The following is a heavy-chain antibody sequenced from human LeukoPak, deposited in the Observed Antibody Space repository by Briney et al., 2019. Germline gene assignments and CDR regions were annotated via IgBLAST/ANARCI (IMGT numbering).Heavy chain of an antibody. CDR1: GFTFSNYW. CDR2: IKQDGSEK. J-gene: IGHJ6*03. V-gene: IGHV3-7*01. Sequence: GSLRLSCAASGFTFSNYWMSWVRQAPGKGLEWVANIKQDGSEKYYVDSVKGRFTISRDNAKNSLYLQMNSLRAEDTAVYYCARVMSQFYMDVWGKGTTVTVSS. CDR3: ARVMSQFYMDV. D-gene: IGHD5-24*01.